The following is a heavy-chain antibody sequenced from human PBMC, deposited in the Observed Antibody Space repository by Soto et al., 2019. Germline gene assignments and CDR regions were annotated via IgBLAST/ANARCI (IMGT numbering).Heavy chain of an antibody. V-gene: IGHV3-30-3*01. D-gene: IGHD5-12*01. Sequence: QVHLVESGGGVVQPGRSLRLSCAASGLTFSSYAMHWVRQAPGKGLEWVAVISYDGSNKYYADSVKGRFTISRDNSKNTLYLQMNSLRAEDTAVYYCARDYYRFNSGYGFSMDVW. CDR3: ARDYYRFNSGYGFSMDV. J-gene: IGHJ6*01. CDR1: GLTFSSYA. CDR2: ISYDGSNK.